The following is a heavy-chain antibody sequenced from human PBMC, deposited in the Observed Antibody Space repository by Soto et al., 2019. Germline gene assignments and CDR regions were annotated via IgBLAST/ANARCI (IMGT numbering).Heavy chain of an antibody. Sequence: PGGSLRLSCAASGFTFSSYWMHWVRQAPGKGLVWVSRINSDGSSTSYADSVKGRFTISRDNAKSTLYLQMNSLRAEDTAVYHCAKGPTMVRGIKVYYNGLDVWGQGTTVTVSS. CDR3: AKGPTMVRGIKVYYNGLDV. CDR2: INSDGSST. J-gene: IGHJ6*02. CDR1: GFTFSSYW. D-gene: IGHD3-10*01. V-gene: IGHV3-74*01.